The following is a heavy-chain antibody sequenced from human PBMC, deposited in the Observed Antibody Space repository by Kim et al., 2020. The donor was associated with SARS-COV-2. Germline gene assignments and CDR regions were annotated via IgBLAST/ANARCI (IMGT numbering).Heavy chain of an antibody. CDR2: INHSGST. CDR3: ARVNQAARPLGY. D-gene: IGHD6-6*01. Sequence: SETLSLTCAVYGGSFSGYYWSWIRQPPGKGLEWIGEINHSGSTNYNPSLKSRVTISVDTSKNQFSLKLSSVTAADTAVYYCARVNQAARPLGYWGQGTLVTVST. V-gene: IGHV4-34*01. CDR1: GGSFSGYY. J-gene: IGHJ4*02.